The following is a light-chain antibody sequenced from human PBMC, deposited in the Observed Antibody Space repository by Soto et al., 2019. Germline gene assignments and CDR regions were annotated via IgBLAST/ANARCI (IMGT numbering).Light chain of an antibody. CDR3: QQYYSTPFT. Sequence: DIVMTQSPDSLAVSLGERATINCKSSQSVLYSSNNKNYLAWYQQKPGQPPKLLIYWASTRESGVPDRFSGSGHGTDYTLTISSLQAEDVAVYYCQQYYSTPFTFGPGTKVDIK. CDR2: WAS. CDR1: QSVLYSSNNKNY. J-gene: IGKJ3*01. V-gene: IGKV4-1*01.